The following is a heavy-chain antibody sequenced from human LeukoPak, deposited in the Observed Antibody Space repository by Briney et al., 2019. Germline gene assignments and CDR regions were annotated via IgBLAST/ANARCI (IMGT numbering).Heavy chain of an antibody. CDR3: ARDSGKNYYDSSGYLDY. V-gene: IGHV1-2*02. D-gene: IGHD3-22*01. J-gene: IGHJ4*02. CDR2: INPNSGGT. CDR1: GYTFTGYY. Sequence: ASVKVSCKASGYTFTGYYMHWVRQAPGQGLEWMGWINPNSGGTSYAQKFQGRVTMTRDTSTSTVYMELSSLRSEDTAVYYCARDSGKNYYDSSGYLDYWGQGTLVTVSS.